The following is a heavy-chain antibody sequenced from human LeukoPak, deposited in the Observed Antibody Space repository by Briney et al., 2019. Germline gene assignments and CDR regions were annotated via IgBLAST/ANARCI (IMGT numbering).Heavy chain of an antibody. Sequence: GGSLRLSCVASGFTLSSYSMSWVRQAPGKGLEWVSAMSGSDTGSWYADSAKGRFTISRDTSKTTLYLQMNSLRAEDTAVYYCARDLFRGDSSSWYTYWFDPWGQGTLVTVSS. D-gene: IGHD6-13*01. V-gene: IGHV3-23*01. J-gene: IGHJ5*02. CDR3: ARDLFRGDSSSWYTYWFDP. CDR2: MSGSDTGS. CDR1: GFTLSSYS.